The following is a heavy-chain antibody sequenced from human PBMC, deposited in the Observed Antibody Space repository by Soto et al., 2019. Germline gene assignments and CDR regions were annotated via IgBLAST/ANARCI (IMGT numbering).Heavy chain of an antibody. D-gene: IGHD3-3*01. Sequence: SETLSLTCTVSGGSISSYYWSWIRQPPGKGLEWIGYIYYSGSTNYNPSLKSRVTISVDTSKNQFSLKLSSVTAADTAVYYCARDQDTIFGHHNWFDPWGQGTLVTVSS. CDR3: ARDQDTIFGHHNWFDP. CDR1: GGSISSYY. V-gene: IGHV4-59*01. CDR2: IYYSGST. J-gene: IGHJ5*02.